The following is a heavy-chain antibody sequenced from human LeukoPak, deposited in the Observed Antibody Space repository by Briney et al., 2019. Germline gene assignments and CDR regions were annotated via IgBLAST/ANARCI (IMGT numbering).Heavy chain of an antibody. CDR3: ARASYCGGDCYLSTSYYFDY. CDR1: GGTFSSYA. CDR2: IIPIFGTA. D-gene: IGHD2-21*01. J-gene: IGHJ4*02. V-gene: IGHV1-69*13. Sequence: SVKVSCKASGGTFSSYAISWVRQAPGQGLEWMGGIIPIFGTANYAQKFQSRVTITADESTSTAYMELSSLRSEDTAVYYCARASYCGGDCYLSTSYYFDYWGQGTLVTVSS.